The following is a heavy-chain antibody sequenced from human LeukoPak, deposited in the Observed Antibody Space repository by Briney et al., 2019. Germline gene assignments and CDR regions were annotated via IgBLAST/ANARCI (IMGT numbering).Heavy chain of an antibody. D-gene: IGHD2-8*01. CDR2: MNPNSGNT. J-gene: IGHJ5*02. V-gene: IGHV1-8*01. CDR3: ARDRYCTNGVCGLWFDP. Sequence: ASVKVSCKASGYAFTSYDINWVRQATGQGLEWMGWMNPNSGNTGYAQKFQGRVTMTRNTSISTAYMELSRLRSEDTAVYYCARDRYCTNGVCGLWFDPWGQGTLVTVSS. CDR1: GYAFTSYD.